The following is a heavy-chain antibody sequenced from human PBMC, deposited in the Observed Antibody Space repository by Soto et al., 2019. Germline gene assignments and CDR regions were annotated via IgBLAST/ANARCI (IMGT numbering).Heavy chain of an antibody. D-gene: IGHD3-9*01. CDR1: GGSISSDTYY. V-gene: IGHV4-39*01. CDR3: VRFWPPPDSDLLTAYSDAFDY. Sequence: QLQLQESGPGLVKPSETLSLTCTVSGGSISSDTYYWGWIRQSPEKGLEWIASVSYSGSTYYNPTLKSRVTISVDTSKRQFSLKLRSVTAADTAVYYCVRFWPPPDSDLLTAYSDAFDYWGQGTLVTVSS. CDR2: VSYSGST. J-gene: IGHJ4*02.